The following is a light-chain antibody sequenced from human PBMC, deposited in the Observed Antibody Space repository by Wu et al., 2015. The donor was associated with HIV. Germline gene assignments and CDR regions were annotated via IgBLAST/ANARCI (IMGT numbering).Light chain of an antibody. V-gene: IGKV1-5*03. CDR3: QQYNSYPYS. Sequence: DIQMTQSPSTLSASVGDRVTITCRASQSVSSWLAWYQQKPGEVPKLLIYKASDLASGVPSRFSGSGSGTEFTLTISSLQPDDFATYYCQQYNSYPYSFGQGTKLE. CDR2: KAS. J-gene: IGKJ2*03. CDR1: QSVSSW.